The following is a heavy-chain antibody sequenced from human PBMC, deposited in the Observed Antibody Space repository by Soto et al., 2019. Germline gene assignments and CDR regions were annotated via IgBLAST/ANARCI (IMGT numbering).Heavy chain of an antibody. D-gene: IGHD4-17*01. Sequence: TSETLSLTCTVFGGYFSDYYWSWILQPPGKGLEWIGEINHSGSTNYNPSLKSRVTISVDASKNQFSLKLSSVTAADTAVYYCARGPMTTVVSNWFDPWGQGTLVTVSS. J-gene: IGHJ5*02. CDR1: GGYFSDYY. CDR3: ARGPMTTVVSNWFDP. CDR2: INHSGST. V-gene: IGHV4-34*01.